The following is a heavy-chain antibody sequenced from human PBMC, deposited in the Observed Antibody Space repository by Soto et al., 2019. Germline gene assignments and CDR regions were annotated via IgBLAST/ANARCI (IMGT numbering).Heavy chain of an antibody. Sequence: QVHLVQAGAEVKKPGSSVKVSCRASGGTFNRYSISWVRQAPGQGLEWMGRIIPMFGITNYAQKFQGRGMITADKSANTAYMEVSGLRSEDTAMYYCATFYEGDCTTTTCYGDFDYWGPGTLVTVSS. J-gene: IGHJ4*02. CDR3: ATFYEGDCTTTTCYGDFDY. D-gene: IGHD2-2*01. V-gene: IGHV1-69*02. CDR2: IIPMFGIT. CDR1: GGTFNRYS.